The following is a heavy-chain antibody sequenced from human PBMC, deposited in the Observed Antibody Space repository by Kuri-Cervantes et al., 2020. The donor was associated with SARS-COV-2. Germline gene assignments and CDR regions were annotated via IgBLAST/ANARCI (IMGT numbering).Heavy chain of an antibody. CDR2: ISYDGSNK. J-gene: IGHJ6*02. CDR1: EFTFSSYG. Sequence: GESLKISCAASEFTFSSYGMHWVRQAPGKGLEWVAVISYDGSNKYYADSVKGRFTISRDNSKNTLYLQMNSLRAEDTAVYYCARDRPPLYDNEIVDVWGQGTTVTVSS. CDR3: ARDRPPLYDNEIVDV. V-gene: IGHV3-30*03. D-gene: IGHD3-9*01.